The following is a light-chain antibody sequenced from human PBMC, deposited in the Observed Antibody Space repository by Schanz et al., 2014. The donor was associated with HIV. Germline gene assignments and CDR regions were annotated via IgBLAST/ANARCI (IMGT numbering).Light chain of an antibody. Sequence: ETVLTQSSGSLSLSPGERATLSCRASQSLGGSQLAWYQHKPGQAPRLLIYGASNRATGIPDRFSGGGSGTDFTLTISRLEPEDFAVYYCQQSGDSGGTFGGGTKVDMK. J-gene: IGKJ4*01. CDR2: GAS. V-gene: IGKV3-20*01. CDR3: QQSGDSGGT. CDR1: QSLGGSQ.